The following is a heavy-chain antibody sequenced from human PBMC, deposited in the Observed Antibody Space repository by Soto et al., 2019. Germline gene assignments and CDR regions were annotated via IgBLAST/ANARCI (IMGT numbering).Heavy chain of an antibody. J-gene: IGHJ4*02. CDR3: ARALEGPLAVAAPGDY. CDR1: GFTFSSYA. Sequence: PGGSLRLSCAASGFTFSSYAMHWVRQAPGKGLEWVAVISYDGSNKYYADSVKGRFTISRDNSKNTLYLQMNSLRAEDTAVYYCARALEGPLAVAAPGDYWGQGTLVTVSS. D-gene: IGHD6-19*01. V-gene: IGHV3-30-3*01. CDR2: ISYDGSNK.